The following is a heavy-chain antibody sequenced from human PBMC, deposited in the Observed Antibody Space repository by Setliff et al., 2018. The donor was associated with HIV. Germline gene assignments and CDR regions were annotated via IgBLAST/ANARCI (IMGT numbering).Heavy chain of an antibody. CDR3: ARGGVYYYDSSGWSMDY. CDR2: IIPVFGTT. D-gene: IGHD3-22*01. CDR1: GGTFSSYA. V-gene: IGHV1-69*13. J-gene: IGHJ4*02. Sequence: GASVKVSCKASGGTFSSYAINWVRQAPGQGLDWMGGIIPVFGTTNYAQKFQGRVTITADESTSTAYMELSSLRSEDTAVYYCARGGVYYYDSSGWSMDYWGQGTLVTVSS.